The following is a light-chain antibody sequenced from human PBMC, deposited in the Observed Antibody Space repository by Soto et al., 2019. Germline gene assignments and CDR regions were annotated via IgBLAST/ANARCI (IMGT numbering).Light chain of an antibody. V-gene: IGKV2-30*02. CDR1: QSLVHSDGIAY. CDR3: MQGTHWPIT. J-gene: IGKJ5*01. Sequence: DVVMTQSPLSLPVTLGQPASISCRSNQSLVHSDGIAYFSWFQRGPGRSPRRLIYKVSNRDSGVPARFSGSGSGTDFALKISRVEAEDVGVYYCMQGTHWPITFGQGTRLEIK. CDR2: KVS.